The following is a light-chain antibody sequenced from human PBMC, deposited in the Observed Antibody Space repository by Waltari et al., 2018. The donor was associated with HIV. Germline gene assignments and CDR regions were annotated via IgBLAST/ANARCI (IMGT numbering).Light chain of an antibody. J-gene: IGLJ3*02. CDR1: SSNIERTY. CDR2: KDN. Sequence: PGQRITISCSGSSSNIERTYVYWYKQFPGATPKVLIYKDNERPSGGPVRISGSKSCTSAFLLISGRRSDDEADYYCAVWDESLDGWLFGGGTKLTVL. CDR3: AVWDESLDGWL. V-gene: IGLV1-47*01.